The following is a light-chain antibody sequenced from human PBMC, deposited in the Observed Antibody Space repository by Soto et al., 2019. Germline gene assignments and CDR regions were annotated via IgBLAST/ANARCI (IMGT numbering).Light chain of an antibody. CDR2: DAS. V-gene: IGKV3-11*01. J-gene: IGKJ4*01. CDR1: QSVDKY. CDR3: QQRTNWPLT. Sequence: EIVLTQSPATLSFSPGERATLSSRASQSVDKYLVWYQQKPGQAPRLLIYDASSRATGIPARFSGSGSGTDFTLTITSLEPVDFAVYYCQQRTNWPLTFGGGTKLEIK.